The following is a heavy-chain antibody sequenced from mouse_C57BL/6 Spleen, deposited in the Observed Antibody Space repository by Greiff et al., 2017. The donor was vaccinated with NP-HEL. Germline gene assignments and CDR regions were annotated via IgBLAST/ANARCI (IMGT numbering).Heavy chain of an antibody. CDR1: GFTFSSYA. V-gene: IGHV5-4*01. CDR2: ISDGGSYS. CDR3: ARDYDYPCDY. J-gene: IGHJ2*01. D-gene: IGHD2-4*01. Sequence: EVMLVESGGGLVKPGGSLKLSCAASGFTFSSYAMSWVRQTPETRLEWVATISDGGSYSYYPDNVKGRFTISRDNAKNNLYLQMSHLKSEDTAMYYCARDYDYPCDYWGQGTTLTVAA.